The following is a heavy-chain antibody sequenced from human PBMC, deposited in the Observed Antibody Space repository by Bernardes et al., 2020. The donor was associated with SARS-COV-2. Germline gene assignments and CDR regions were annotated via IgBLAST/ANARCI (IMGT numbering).Heavy chain of an antibody. CDR3: SRDLWGSSDF. CDR2: INRNGNTT. V-gene: IGHV3-74*01. J-gene: IGHJ4*02. Sequence: GSLRLSCAASGFTFGNYWMHWVRQAPGEGLVWVSRINRNGNTTTYADSVKGRFTISRDNAKNTLYLQMNSLRVEDTAVYYCSRDLWGSSDFWGQGTLVTVSS. D-gene: IGHD7-27*01. CDR1: GFTFGNYW.